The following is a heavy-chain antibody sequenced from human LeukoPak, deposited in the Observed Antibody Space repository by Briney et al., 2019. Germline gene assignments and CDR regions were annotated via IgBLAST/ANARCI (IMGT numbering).Heavy chain of an antibody. J-gene: IGHJ4*02. Sequence: ASVKVSCKASGYTFTRYDMHWVRQAPGQGLEWMGIINPTGGSINYAQKFQGRVTMTRDTSTSTVYMELSSLRSEDTAVYHCARDGWFYYDSSDYSGFDYWGQGTLVTVSS. CDR1: GYTFTRYD. CDR2: INPTGGSI. D-gene: IGHD3-22*01. V-gene: IGHV1-46*01. CDR3: ARDGWFYYDSSDYSGFDY.